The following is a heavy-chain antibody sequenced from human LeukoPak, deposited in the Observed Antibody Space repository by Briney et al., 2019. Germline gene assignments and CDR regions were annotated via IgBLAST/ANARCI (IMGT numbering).Heavy chain of an antibody. D-gene: IGHD6-13*01. CDR2: IYYSGST. CDR1: GVSISSYY. V-gene: IGHV4-59*12. J-gene: IGHJ4*02. CDR3: AREEYSSDWYGHDS. Sequence: SETLSLTCTVSGVSISSYYWSWIRQPPGKGLEWIGYIYYSGSTNYNPSLKSRVTISVDTSKNQFSLRLTSVTAADTAFYYCAREEYSSDWYGHDSWGQGTLVTVSS.